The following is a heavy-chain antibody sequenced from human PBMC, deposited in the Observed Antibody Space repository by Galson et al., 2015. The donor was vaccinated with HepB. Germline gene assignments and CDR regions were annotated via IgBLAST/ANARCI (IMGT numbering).Heavy chain of an antibody. J-gene: IGHJ6*02. CDR2: IYTSGST. Sequence: TLSLTCTVSGGSISSGSYYWSWIRQPAGKGLEWIGRIYTSGSTNYNPSLKSRVTISVDTSKNQFSLKLSSVTAADTAVYYCARVAVTIFGFPTNYYYYGMDVWGQGTTVTVSS. CDR3: ARVAVTIFGFPTNYYYYGMDV. D-gene: IGHD3-3*01. CDR1: GGSISSGSYY. V-gene: IGHV4-61*02.